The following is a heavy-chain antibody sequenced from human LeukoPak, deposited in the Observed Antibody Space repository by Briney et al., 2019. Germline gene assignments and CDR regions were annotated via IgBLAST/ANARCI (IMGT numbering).Heavy chain of an antibody. D-gene: IGHD2-21*02. CDR2: ISGSGGST. CDR3: AKGAAYCGGDCRFNYYYYGMDV. Sequence: GGSLRLSCAASGFTFSSYAMSWVRQAPGKGLEWVSAISGSGGSTYYADSVKGRFTISRDNSKNTLYLQMNSLRAGDTAVYYCAKGAAYCGGDCRFNYYYYGMDVWGQGTTVTVSS. J-gene: IGHJ6*02. CDR1: GFTFSSYA. V-gene: IGHV3-23*01.